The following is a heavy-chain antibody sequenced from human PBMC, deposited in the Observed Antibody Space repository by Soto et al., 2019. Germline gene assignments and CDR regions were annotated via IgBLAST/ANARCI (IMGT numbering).Heavy chain of an antibody. Sequence: VKVACKASGYTFPAYYRHLVRQAPGQGLEWMGWINPTTGATRYAKKFQGRVTMTRDTSMSTAYLEVNSLSDEDTALYYCATRTLGVSGYLGYWGQGTLVTVSS. CDR2: INPTTGAT. J-gene: IGHJ4*02. CDR1: GYTFPAYY. D-gene: IGHD2-8*02. CDR3: ATRTLGVSGYLGY. V-gene: IGHV1-2*02.